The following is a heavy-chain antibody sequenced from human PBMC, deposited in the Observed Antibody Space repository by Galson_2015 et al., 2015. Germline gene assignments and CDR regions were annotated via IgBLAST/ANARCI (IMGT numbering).Heavy chain of an antibody. V-gene: IGHV4-39*01. Sequence: SETLSLTCTVSGGSISSSYYWSWIRQSPGKGLKWIGSIFYSGSIHHNPSLKSRVTLSVDTSKNQFSLKLSSVTAADTAMFFCARLSGDLFDYWGQGTLVTVSS. J-gene: IGHJ4*02. D-gene: IGHD4-17*01. CDR2: IFYSGSI. CDR3: ARLSGDLFDY. CDR1: GGSISSSYY.